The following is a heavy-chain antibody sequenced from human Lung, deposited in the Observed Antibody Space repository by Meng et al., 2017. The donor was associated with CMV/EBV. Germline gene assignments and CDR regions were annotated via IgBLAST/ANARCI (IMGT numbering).Heavy chain of an antibody. CDR1: GYTFTSYG. CDR2: ISAYNGNT. CDR3: ARDIPDYYDTSGYYDSPDY. V-gene: IGHV1-18*01. Sequence: ASXXVSXKASGYTFTSYGISWVRQAPGQGLEWMGWISAYNGNTNYAQNLQGRVTMTTDTSTSTAYMELRSLRSDDTAVYYCARDIPDYYDTSGYYDSPDYWGQGTXVTGAS. D-gene: IGHD3-22*01. J-gene: IGHJ4*02.